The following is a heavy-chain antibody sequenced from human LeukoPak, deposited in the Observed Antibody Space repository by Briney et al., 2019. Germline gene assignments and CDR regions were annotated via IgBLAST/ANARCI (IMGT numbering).Heavy chain of an antibody. CDR3: ARGRYYYDSSGYYPLKSYYYYYMDV. J-gene: IGHJ6*03. CDR2: INHSGST. V-gene: IGHV4-34*01. Sequence: SETLSLTCAVYGGSFSGYYWSWIRQPPGKGLEWIGKINHSGSTNYNPSPKSRVTISVDTSKNQFSLKLSSVTAADTAVYYCARGRYYYDSSGYYPLKSYYYYYMDVWGKGTTVTVSS. D-gene: IGHD3-22*01. CDR1: GGSFSGYY.